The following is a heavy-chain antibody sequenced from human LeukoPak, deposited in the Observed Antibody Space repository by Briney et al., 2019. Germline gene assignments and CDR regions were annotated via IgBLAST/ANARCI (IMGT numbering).Heavy chain of an antibody. CDR2: IYYSGST. D-gene: IGHD5-18*01. CDR3: ARHRRGYSYGYYCDY. Sequence: SETLSLTCAVSGGSISSYCWSWIRQPPGKGLEWIGYIYYSGSTNYNPSLKSRVTISVDTSKNQFSLKLSSVTAADTAVYYCARHRRGYSYGYYCDYWGQGTLVTVSS. J-gene: IGHJ4*02. V-gene: IGHV4-59*08. CDR1: GGSISSYC.